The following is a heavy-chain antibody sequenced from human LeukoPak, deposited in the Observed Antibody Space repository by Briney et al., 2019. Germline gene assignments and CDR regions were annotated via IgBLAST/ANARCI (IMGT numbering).Heavy chain of an antibody. V-gene: IGHV3-30-3*01. CDR2: ISYDGSNK. J-gene: IGHJ4*02. D-gene: IGHD3-22*01. CDR3: AKDLRGYYYDSSGYSNFDY. Sequence: GRSLRLSCAASGFTFSSYAMHWVRQAPGKGLEWVAVISYDGSNKYYADSVKGRFTISRDNSKNTLYLQMNGLRAEDTAVYYCAKDLRGYYYDSSGYSNFDYWGQGTLVTVSS. CDR1: GFTFSSYA.